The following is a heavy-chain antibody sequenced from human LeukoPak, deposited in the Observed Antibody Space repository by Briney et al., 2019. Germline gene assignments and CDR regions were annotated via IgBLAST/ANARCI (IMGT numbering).Heavy chain of an antibody. Sequence: GGSLRLSCAASGFTFSSYGMHWVRQAPGKGLEWEAFIRYDGSNKYYADSVKGRFTISRGNSKNTLYLQMNSLRAEDTAVYYCYGYYYDSSGYSDDAFDIWGQGTMVTVSS. J-gene: IGHJ3*02. V-gene: IGHV3-30*02. D-gene: IGHD3-22*01. CDR1: GFTFSSYG. CDR3: YGYYYDSSGYSDDAFDI. CDR2: IRYDGSNK.